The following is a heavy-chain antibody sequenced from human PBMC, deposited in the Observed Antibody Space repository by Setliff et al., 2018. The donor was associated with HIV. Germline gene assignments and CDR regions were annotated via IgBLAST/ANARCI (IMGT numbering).Heavy chain of an antibody. CDR1: GYTFTSYG. CDR3: ARDVDYTDAFDI. V-gene: IGHV1-18*01. CDR2: ISAYNGNT. J-gene: IGHJ3*02. D-gene: IGHD4-4*01. Sequence: ASVKVSCKASGYTFTSYGISWVRQATGQGLEWMGWISAYNGNTNYAQKLQGRVTMTTDTSTSTAYMELRSLRSDDTAVYYCARDVDYTDAFDIWGQGTMVTVSS.